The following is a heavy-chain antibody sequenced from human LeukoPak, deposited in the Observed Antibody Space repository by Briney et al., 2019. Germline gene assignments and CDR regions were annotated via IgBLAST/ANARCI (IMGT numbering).Heavy chain of an antibody. J-gene: IGHJ4*02. CDR3: APAPGIAVAYFDY. V-gene: IGHV3-9*01. CDR2: ISWNSGSI. CDR1: GFTFDDYA. Sequence: GGSLRLSCAASGFTFDDYAMHWVRQAPGKGLEWVSGISWNSGSIGYADSVKGRFTISRDNAKNSLYLQMNSLRAEDTAVYYCAPAPGIAVAYFDYWGQGTLVTVSS. D-gene: IGHD6-19*01.